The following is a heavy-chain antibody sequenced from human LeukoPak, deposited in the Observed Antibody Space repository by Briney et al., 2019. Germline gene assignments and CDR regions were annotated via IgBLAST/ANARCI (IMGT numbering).Heavy chain of an antibody. Sequence: SETLSLTCTVSGGSISSGSYYWSWIRQPAGKGLEWIGRIYTSGSTNYNPSLKSRVTTSIDTSKNQFFLNLSSVTAADTAVYYCATGAPNTSRWGQGTLVTVSS. CDR3: ATGAPNTSR. D-gene: IGHD2-2*01. V-gene: IGHV4-61*02. CDR1: GGSISSGSYY. CDR2: IYTSGST. J-gene: IGHJ4*02.